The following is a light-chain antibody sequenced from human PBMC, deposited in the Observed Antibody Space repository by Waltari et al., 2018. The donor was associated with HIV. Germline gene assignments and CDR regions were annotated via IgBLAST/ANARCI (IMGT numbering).Light chain of an antibody. V-gene: IGKV3-20*01. J-gene: IGKJ2*01. CDR1: QTVNRNY. CDR3: QLYDNSPMYT. CDR2: GAS. Sequence: EIVLTQSPGTLSVSPGERATLSCRTSQTVNRNYLVWYQQKTGQAPRLLIYGASSRATGIPGRFSGSGSETDFTLTISGLEPEDSAVYYCQLYDNSPMYTFGQVTKLEIK.